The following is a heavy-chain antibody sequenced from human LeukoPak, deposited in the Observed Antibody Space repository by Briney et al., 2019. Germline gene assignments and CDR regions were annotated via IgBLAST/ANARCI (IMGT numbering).Heavy chain of an antibody. D-gene: IGHD3-22*01. CDR3: ARAYYYDSSGYSLHFDY. CDR2: IYYSGST. J-gene: IGHJ4*02. CDR1: GGSISSYY. V-gene: IGHV4-59*08. Sequence: SETLSLTCTVSGGSISSYYWSWIRQPPGKGLEWIGYIYYSGSTNYNPSLKSRVTISVDTSKNQFSLKLSSVTAADTAVYYCARAYYYDSSGYSLHFDYWGQRTLVTVSS.